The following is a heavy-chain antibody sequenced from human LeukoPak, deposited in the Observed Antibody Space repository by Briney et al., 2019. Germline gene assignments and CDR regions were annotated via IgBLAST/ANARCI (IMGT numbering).Heavy chain of an antibody. V-gene: IGHV1-8*01. CDR3: ARGQVGYDFWSGYTYYYYYYMDV. Sequence: ASVKVSCKASGYTFTSYDINWVRQATGHGLEWMGWMNPNSGNTGYAQKFQGRVTMTRNTSISTAYMELSSLRSEDTAVYYCARGQVGYDFWSGYTYYYYYYMDVWGKGTTVTVSS. CDR2: MNPNSGNT. CDR1: GYTFTSYD. J-gene: IGHJ6*03. D-gene: IGHD3-3*01.